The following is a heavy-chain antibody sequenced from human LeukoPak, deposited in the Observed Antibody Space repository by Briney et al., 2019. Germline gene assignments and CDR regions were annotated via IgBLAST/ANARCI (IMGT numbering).Heavy chain of an antibody. D-gene: IGHD5-18*01. CDR2: ISSSGSTI. Sequence: GGSLRLSCAASGFNFSSYEMNRFRQAPGKGQEWVSYISSSGSTIYYADSVKGRFTISRDNAKNSLYLQMNSLRAEDTAVYYCARGGDVDTAMLGAFDIWGQGTMVTVSS. CDR3: ARGGDVDTAMLGAFDI. CDR1: GFNFSSYE. V-gene: IGHV3-48*03. J-gene: IGHJ3*02.